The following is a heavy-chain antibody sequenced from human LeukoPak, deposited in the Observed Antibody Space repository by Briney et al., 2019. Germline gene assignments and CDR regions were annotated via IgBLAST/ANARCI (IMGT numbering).Heavy chain of an antibody. CDR1: GDSISSYY. D-gene: IGHD4/OR15-4a*01. V-gene: IGHV4-59*01. CDR3: ASRSTTMAKGYFDY. Sequence: SETLSLTCTVSGDSISSYYWSWIRQLPGKGLEWIGYIYYSGSTNYNPSLKSRVTISVDTSKNQFSLKLSSVTAADTAVYYCASRSTTMAKGYFDYWGQGTLVTVSS. J-gene: IGHJ4*02. CDR2: IYYSGST.